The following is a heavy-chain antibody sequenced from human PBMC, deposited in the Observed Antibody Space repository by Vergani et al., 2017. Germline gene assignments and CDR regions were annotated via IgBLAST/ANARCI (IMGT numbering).Heavy chain of an antibody. D-gene: IGHD3-10*01. CDR2: IIPIFGTA. Sequence: QVQLVQSGAEVKKPGSSVKVSCKASGGTFSSYAISWVRQAPGQGLEWMGGIIPIFGTANYAQKFQGRVTITADEATSTAYMELSSLRSEDTAVYYCARVARGVIIKGPHFDYWGQGTLVTVSS. V-gene: IGHV1-69*12. CDR1: GGTFSSYA. J-gene: IGHJ4*02. CDR3: ARVARGVIIKGPHFDY.